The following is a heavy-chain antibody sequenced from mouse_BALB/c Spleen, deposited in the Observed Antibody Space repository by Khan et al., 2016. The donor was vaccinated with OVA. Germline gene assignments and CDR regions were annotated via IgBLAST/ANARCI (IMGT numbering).Heavy chain of an antibody. CDR1: GYTFTSYT. CDR2: INPSSGYT. CDR3: TRKYCNYAAMDY. J-gene: IGHJ4*01. D-gene: IGHD2-10*02. Sequence: QVQLKESGAELARPGASVKMSCKASGYTFTSYTMHWVKQRPGQGLEWIGYINPSSGYTNYNQKFKDKATLTADKSSSTAYMQLSSLTSEDSAVYYCTRKYCNYAAMDYWGQGTSVTVSS. V-gene: IGHV1-4*01.